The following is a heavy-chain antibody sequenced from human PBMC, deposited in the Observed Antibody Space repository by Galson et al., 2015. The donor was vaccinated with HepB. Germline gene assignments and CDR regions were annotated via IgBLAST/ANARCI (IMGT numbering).Heavy chain of an antibody. J-gene: IGHJ4*02. CDR1: GFIFSKIA. CDR2: ISAGGT. Sequence: SLRLSCAASGFIFSKIAMNWVRQAPGKGLEWVATISAGGTDYADSVKGRFSISRDNSRNTLYLQMNSLRVEDTAVYFCVKGLLFVDYWGQGTLVAVSS. V-gene: IGHV3-23*01. CDR3: VKGLLFVDY. D-gene: IGHD2/OR15-2a*01.